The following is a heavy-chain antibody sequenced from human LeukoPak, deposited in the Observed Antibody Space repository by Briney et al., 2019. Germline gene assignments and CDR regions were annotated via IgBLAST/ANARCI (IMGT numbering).Heavy chain of an antibody. D-gene: IGHD6-19*01. Sequence: GASVKVSCKASGGTFSNYAISWVRQASGQGLEWMGAIIPIFGTANYAQKFQGRVTITADESTSTAYMELRSLRSEDTAVYYCARILSSSWYEYFHHWGQGTLVTVSS. CDR3: ARILSSSWYEYFHH. V-gene: IGHV1-69*13. CDR1: GGTFSNYA. J-gene: IGHJ1*01. CDR2: IIPIFGTA.